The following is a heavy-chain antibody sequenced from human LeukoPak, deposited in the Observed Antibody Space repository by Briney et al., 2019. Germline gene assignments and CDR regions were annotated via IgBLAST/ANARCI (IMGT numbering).Heavy chain of an antibody. J-gene: IGHJ4*02. D-gene: IGHD1-26*01. CDR1: GVSISGYY. V-gene: IGHV4-59*08. CDR2: IYYSGST. CDR3: ARHGSTSFDY. Sequence: PSETLSLTCTVSGVSISGYYWSWIRLPPGKGLEWIGYIYYSGSTDYNPSLKSRVTISVDTSKNQFSLKLSSVTAADTSVYYCARHGSTSFDYWGQGTLVTVSS.